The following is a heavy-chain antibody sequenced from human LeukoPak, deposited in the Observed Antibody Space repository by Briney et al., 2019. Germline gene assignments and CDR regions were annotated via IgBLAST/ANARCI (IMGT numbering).Heavy chain of an antibody. Sequence: ASVKVSCKASGYTFTGYYMHWVRQAPGQGLEWMGRINPNSGGTNYAQKFQGRATMTRDTSISTAYMELSRLRSDDTAVYYCASHISSSGYIDYWGQGTLVTVSS. V-gene: IGHV1-2*06. CDR3: ASHISSSGYIDY. D-gene: IGHD3-22*01. CDR2: INPNSGGT. J-gene: IGHJ4*02. CDR1: GYTFTGYY.